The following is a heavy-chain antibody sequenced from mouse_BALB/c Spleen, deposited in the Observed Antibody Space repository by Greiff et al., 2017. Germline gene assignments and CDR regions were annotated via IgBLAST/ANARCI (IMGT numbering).Heavy chain of an antibody. Sequence: VQLQQSGPELVKPGASVKISCKASGYSFTGYYMHWVKQSHVKSLEWIGRINPYNGATSYNQNFKDKASLTVDKSSSTAYMELHSLTSEDSAVYYCARCPYGNFYAMDYWGQGTSVTVSS. V-gene: IGHV1-31*01. CDR2: INPYNGAT. J-gene: IGHJ4*01. CDR1: GYSFTGYY. D-gene: IGHD2-10*02. CDR3: ARCPYGNFYAMDY.